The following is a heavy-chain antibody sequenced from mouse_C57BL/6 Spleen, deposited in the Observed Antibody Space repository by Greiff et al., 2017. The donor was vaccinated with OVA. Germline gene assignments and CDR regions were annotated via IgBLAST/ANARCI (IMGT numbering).Heavy chain of an antibody. CDR2: INPNNGGT. CDR3: ARSRRGNYVYYYAMDY. CDR1: GYTFTDYY. V-gene: IGHV1-26*01. Sequence: VQLQQSGPELVKPGASVKISCKASGYTFTDYYMNWVKQSHGKSLEWIGDINPNNGGTSYNQKFKGKATLTVDKSSSTAYMELRSLTSEDSAVYYCARSRRGNYVYYYAMDYWGQGTSVTVSS. J-gene: IGHJ4*01. D-gene: IGHD2-1*01.